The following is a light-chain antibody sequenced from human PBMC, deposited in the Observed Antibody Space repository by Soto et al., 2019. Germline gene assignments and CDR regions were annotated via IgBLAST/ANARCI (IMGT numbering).Light chain of an antibody. CDR3: QQRSNWPPPIT. CDR1: QRVSSY. J-gene: IGKJ3*01. Sequence: EIVLTQSPATLSLSPGERATLSCRASQRVSSYLAWYQQKPGQAPRLLIYDASNRATGIPARFSGSGSWTDFTLTISSLEPEDFAVYYCQQRSNWPPPITSGPGTKVDIK. CDR2: DAS. V-gene: IGKV3-11*01.